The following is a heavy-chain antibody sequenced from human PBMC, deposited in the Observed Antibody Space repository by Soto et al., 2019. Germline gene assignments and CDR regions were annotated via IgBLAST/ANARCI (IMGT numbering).Heavy chain of an antibody. CDR1: GYSFTSYL. J-gene: IGHJ2*01. CDR3: ARLVTTAYWYFDL. D-gene: IGHD4-17*01. V-gene: IGHV5-51*01. CDR2: IYPGDSDT. Sequence: PGASLKLSCKGSGYSFTSYLIGWVRQMPGKGLEWMGIIYPGDSDTRYSPSFQGQVTISADKSISTAYLQWSSLKASDTAMYYCARLVTTAYWYFDLWGRGTLVTVSS.